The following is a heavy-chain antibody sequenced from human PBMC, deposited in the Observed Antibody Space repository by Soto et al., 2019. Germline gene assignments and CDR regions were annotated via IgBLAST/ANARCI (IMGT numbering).Heavy chain of an antibody. CDR1: GFTFSNYA. Sequence: VQLLESGGGLVQPGGSLRLSCAASGFTFSNYAMSWVRQAPGKALEWVSSINIVGGNTNYADSVRGRFTMSRDDSKNPVFLQMNRLRAEDTAISYYSKNYYFDAWGQGTLGSVSS. CDR2: INIVGGNT. J-gene: IGHJ4*02. V-gene: IGHV3-23*01. CDR3: SKNYYFDA.